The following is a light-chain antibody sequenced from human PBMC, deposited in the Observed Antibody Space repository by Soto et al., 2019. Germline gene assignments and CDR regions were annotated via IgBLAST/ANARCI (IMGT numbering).Light chain of an antibody. Sequence: QSVLTQPASVSGSPGQSITSSCTGTSSDVGGYNYVSWYQQHPGKGPKLMIYDVSNRPSGVSNRFSGSKSGNTASLTISGLQAEDEADYYCSSYTSTTSRVFGAGTKVTVL. CDR3: SSYTSTTSRV. J-gene: IGLJ1*01. CDR1: SSDVGGYNY. V-gene: IGLV2-14*01. CDR2: DVS.